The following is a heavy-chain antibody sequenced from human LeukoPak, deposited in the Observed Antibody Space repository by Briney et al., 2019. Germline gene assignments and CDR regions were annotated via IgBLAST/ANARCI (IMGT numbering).Heavy chain of an antibody. CDR3: ARGPRGYDSDYFDY. D-gene: IGHD5-12*01. CDR1: GFTFSSYS. Sequence: PGGSLRLSCAASGFTFSSYSMNWVRQAPGKGLEWVSSISSSSSYIYYADSVKGRFTISRDNAKNSLYLQMNSLRAEDTAVYYCARGPRGYDSDYFDYWGQGTLVTVSS. J-gene: IGHJ4*02. CDR2: ISSSSSYI. V-gene: IGHV3-21*01.